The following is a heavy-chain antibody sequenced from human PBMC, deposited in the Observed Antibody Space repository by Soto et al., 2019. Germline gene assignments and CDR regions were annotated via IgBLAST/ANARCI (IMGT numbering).Heavy chain of an antibody. J-gene: IGHJ6*02. CDR3: ARDRARPGYPTGYYYYGMDV. CDR2: IIPIFGTA. CDR1: GGTFSSYA. D-gene: IGHD3-9*01. Sequence: GASVKVSCKASGGTFSSYAISWVRQAPGQGLEWMGGIIPIFGTANYAQKFQGRVTITADESTSTAYMELSSLRSEDTAVYYCARDRARPGYPTGYYYYGMDVWGQGTTVTV. V-gene: IGHV1-69*13.